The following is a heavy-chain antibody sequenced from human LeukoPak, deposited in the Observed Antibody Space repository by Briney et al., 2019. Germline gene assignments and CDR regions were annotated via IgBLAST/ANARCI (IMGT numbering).Heavy chain of an antibody. CDR2: IRYDGSDK. D-gene: IGHD5-24*01. CDR3: ARRDAHSSFYY. J-gene: IGHJ4*02. Sequence: PGTSLRLSCAASGFTFSGSDMHWVRQAPGKGLEWVSLIRYDGSDKYYTDSVKGRFTISRDNSKNTLYLQMNTLRAEDTAVYYCARRDAHSSFYYWGQGTLVTVSS. V-gene: IGHV3-33*01. CDR1: GFTFSGSD.